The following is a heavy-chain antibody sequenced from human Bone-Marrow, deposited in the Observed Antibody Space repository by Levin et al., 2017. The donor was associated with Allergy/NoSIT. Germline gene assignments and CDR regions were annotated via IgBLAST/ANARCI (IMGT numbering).Heavy chain of an antibody. V-gene: IGHV3-30-3*01. CDR1: GFTFSHYA. J-gene: IGHJ6*03. CDR2: ILYGGNSK. CDR3: ARDPYDYGDLMVYYFYYMDV. Sequence: PGGSLRLSCAASGFTFSHYAMHWVRQAPGKGLEWVAVILYGGNSKYYADSVKGRFTISRDKSKNTLYLQMNTLRAEDTAVYYCARDPYDYGDLMVYYFYYMDVWGKGTTVTVSS. D-gene: IGHD4-17*01.